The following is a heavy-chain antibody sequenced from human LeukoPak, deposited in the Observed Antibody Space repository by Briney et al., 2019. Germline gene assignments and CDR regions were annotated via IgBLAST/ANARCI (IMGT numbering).Heavy chain of an antibody. CDR3: AREASSSWPNWFDP. D-gene: IGHD6-13*01. V-gene: IGHV1-18*01. Sequence: APVKLSCKASGYTFTSYGISWVRQAPGQGLEWMGWISPYNGNTKYPQKLQGRVTMTTDTSTSTAYMELRSLRSDDTAVYYCAREASSSWPNWFDPWGQGTMVTVSS. CDR2: ISPYNGNT. CDR1: GYTFTSYG. J-gene: IGHJ5*02.